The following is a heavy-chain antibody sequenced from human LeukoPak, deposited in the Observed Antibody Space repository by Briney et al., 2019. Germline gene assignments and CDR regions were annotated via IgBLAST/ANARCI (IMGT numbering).Heavy chain of an antibody. CDR3: AKDRIVVVVAAGSFDY. CDR2: IRYDGSNE. V-gene: IGHV3-30*02. D-gene: IGHD2-15*01. CDR1: GFTFSSYA. Sequence: GGSLRLSCAASGFTFSSYAMHWVRQAPGKGLEWVAFIRYDGSNEYYADSVKGRFTISKDNSKTTLYLQMNSLRAEDTAVYYCAKDRIVVVVAAGSFDYWGQGTLVTVSS. J-gene: IGHJ4*02.